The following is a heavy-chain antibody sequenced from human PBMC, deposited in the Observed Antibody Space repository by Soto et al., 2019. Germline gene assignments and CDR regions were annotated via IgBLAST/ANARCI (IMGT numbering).Heavy chain of an antibody. V-gene: IGHV3-23*01. Sequence: EVQLLESGGGLVQPGGSLRLSCAASGFTFSSSAMSWVRQPPGKGLEWVSGVSGIGDRTYYADSVKGRFTISRDSSKNTLYLQMSSLRVEDTAVYYCAKAQDYSASPLDYWGQGTLVTVSS. CDR1: GFTFSSSA. J-gene: IGHJ4*02. CDR3: AKAQDYSASPLDY. D-gene: IGHD6-13*01. CDR2: VSGIGDRT.